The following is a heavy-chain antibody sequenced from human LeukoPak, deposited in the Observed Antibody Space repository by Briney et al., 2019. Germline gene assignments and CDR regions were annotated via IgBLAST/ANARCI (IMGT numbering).Heavy chain of an antibody. J-gene: IGHJ4*02. CDR3: ARESLEYSSSSYYFDY. V-gene: IGHV1-18*01. Sequence: GASVKVSRKASGYTFTSYGISWVRQAPGQGLEWMGWISAYNGNTNYAQKLQGRVTMTTDTSTSTAYMELRSLRSDDTAVYYCARESLEYSSSSYYFDYWGQGTLVTVSS. CDR2: ISAYNGNT. CDR1: GYTFTSYG. D-gene: IGHD6-6*01.